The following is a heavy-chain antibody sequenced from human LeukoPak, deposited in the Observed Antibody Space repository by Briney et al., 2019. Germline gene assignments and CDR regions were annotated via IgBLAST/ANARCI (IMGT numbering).Heavy chain of an antibody. Sequence: QPGGSLRLSCAASGFTFSSYWMSWVRQAPGKGLEWVANIKQDGSEKYYVDSVKGRFTISRDNAKNSLYLQMNSLRAEDTAVYYCARESVGYCSGGSCYGLDPWGQGTLVTVSS. CDR3: ARESVGYCSGGSCYGLDP. CDR1: GFTFSSYW. J-gene: IGHJ5*02. D-gene: IGHD2-15*01. CDR2: IKQDGSEK. V-gene: IGHV3-7*01.